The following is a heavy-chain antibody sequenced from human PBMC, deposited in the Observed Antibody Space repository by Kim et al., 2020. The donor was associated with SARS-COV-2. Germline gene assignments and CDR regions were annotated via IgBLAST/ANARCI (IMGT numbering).Heavy chain of an antibody. Sequence: SETLSLTCTVSGGSISSYYWSWIRQPPGKGLEWIGYIYYSGSTNYNPSLKSRVTISVDMSKNQFSLKLSSVTAADTAVYYCARHGYSSSFTDFDYWGQGTLVTVSS. CDR3: ARHGYSSSFTDFDY. CDR2: IYYSGST. D-gene: IGHD6-13*01. CDR1: GGSISSYY. V-gene: IGHV4-59*08. J-gene: IGHJ4*02.